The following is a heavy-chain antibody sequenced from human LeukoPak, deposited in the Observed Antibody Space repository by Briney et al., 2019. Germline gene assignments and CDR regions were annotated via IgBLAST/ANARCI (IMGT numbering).Heavy chain of an antibody. Sequence: GGSLRLSCAACGFTFSSYAMSWVRQAPGEGLEWVSAISGSGGSTYYADSVKGRFTISRDNSKNTLYLQMNSLRAEDTAVYYCAKTHYYDSSGRAQFDYWGQGTLVTVSS. D-gene: IGHD3-22*01. V-gene: IGHV3-23*01. J-gene: IGHJ4*02. CDR1: GFTFSSYA. CDR3: AKTHYYDSSGRAQFDY. CDR2: ISGSGGST.